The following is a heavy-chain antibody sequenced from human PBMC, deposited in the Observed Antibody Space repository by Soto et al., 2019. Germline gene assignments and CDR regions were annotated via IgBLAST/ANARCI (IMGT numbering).Heavy chain of an antibody. J-gene: IGHJ5*02. CDR2: ISGSGGST. CDR1: GFTFRSYA. CDR3: AKDLRYYYGSGSYRVDWFDP. V-gene: IGHV3-23*01. D-gene: IGHD3-10*01. Sequence: EVQLLESGGGLVQPGGSLRLSCAASGFTFRSYAMRWVRQAPEKGLEWVSAISGSGGSTYYADSVKGRFTISRDNSKNTLYLQMNSLRAEDTAVYYCAKDLRYYYGSGSYRVDWFDPWGQGTLVTVSS.